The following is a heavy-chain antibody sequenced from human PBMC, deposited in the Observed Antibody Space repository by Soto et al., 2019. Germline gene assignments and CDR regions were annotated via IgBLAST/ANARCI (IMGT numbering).Heavy chain of an antibody. CDR3: AREYDYIWGSYRSGAFDI. V-gene: IGHV1-69*04. Sequence: SVKVSCKASGGTFSSYTISWVRQAPGQGLEWMGRIIPILGIANYAQKFQGRVTITADKSTSTAYMELSSLRSEDTAVYYCAREYDYIWGSYRSGAFDIWGQGTMVTVSS. D-gene: IGHD3-16*02. CDR1: GGTFSSYT. J-gene: IGHJ3*02. CDR2: IIPILGIA.